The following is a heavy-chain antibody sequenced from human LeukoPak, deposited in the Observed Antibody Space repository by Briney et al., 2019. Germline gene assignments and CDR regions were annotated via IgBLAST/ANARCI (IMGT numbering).Heavy chain of an antibody. CDR1: GFTFSSYG. Sequence: PGGSLRLSCAASGFTFSSYGMHWVRQAPGKGPEWVAVISYDGSNKYYADSVKGRFTISRDNSKNTLYLQMNSLRAEDTAVYYCATGAGDYGYFQHWGQGTLVTVSS. CDR3: ATGAGDYGYFQH. D-gene: IGHD4-17*01. V-gene: IGHV3-30*03. CDR2: ISYDGSNK. J-gene: IGHJ1*01.